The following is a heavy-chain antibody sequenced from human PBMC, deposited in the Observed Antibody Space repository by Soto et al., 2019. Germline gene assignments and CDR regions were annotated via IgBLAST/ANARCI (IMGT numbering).Heavy chain of an antibody. V-gene: IGHV3-23*01. J-gene: IGHJ4*02. Sequence: GGSLRLSCAASGFTFSSYAMSWVRQAPGKGLEWVSAISGSGGSTYYADSVKGRFTISRDNSKNTLYLQMNSLRAEDTAIYYCAKGGTAAAAPISFDYWGQGTLVTVSS. CDR1: GFTFSSYA. D-gene: IGHD6-13*01. CDR2: ISGSGGST. CDR3: AKGGTAAAAPISFDY.